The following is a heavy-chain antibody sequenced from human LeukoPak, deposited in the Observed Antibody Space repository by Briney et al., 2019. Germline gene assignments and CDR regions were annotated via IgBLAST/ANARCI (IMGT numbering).Heavy chain of an antibody. V-gene: IGHV3-23*01. CDR1: GFTFSTYA. Sequence: GGSLRLSCGASGFTFSTYAMSWVRQAPEKGLEWVSAISGSGGSTYYADSVKGRFTISRDNSKNTLYLQMNSLRAEDTAVYYCAKALGVLLWFGESTVWGKGTTVTVSS. J-gene: IGHJ6*04. CDR2: ISGSGGST. D-gene: IGHD3-10*01. CDR3: AKALGVLLWFGESTV.